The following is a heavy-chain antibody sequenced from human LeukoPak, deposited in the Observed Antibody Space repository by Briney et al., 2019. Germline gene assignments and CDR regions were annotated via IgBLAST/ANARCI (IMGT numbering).Heavy chain of an antibody. CDR3: AKWGAQLVEDPTNFDY. CDR1: GFTFSSYG. D-gene: IGHD6-13*01. J-gene: IGHJ4*02. V-gene: IGHV3-30*18. Sequence: PGRSLRLSCAASGFTFSSYGMHWVRQAPGKGLEWVAVISYDGSNKYYADSVKGRFTISRDNSKNTLYLQMNSLRAEDTAVYYCAKWGAQLVEDPTNFDYWGQGTLVTVSS. CDR2: ISYDGSNK.